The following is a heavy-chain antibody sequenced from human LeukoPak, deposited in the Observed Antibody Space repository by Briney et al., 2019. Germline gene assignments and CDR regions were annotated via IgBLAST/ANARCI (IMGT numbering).Heavy chain of an antibody. CDR3: ARVKTGSYRYYYHPMDV. Sequence: PSQTLSLTCSVSGFSISSGGYSWSWIRQHPGKGLEWIGYIYYSGTTYYNPSLKSRVTMSVDTSKNQFSLKLSSVTAADTAVYFCARVKTGSYRYYYHPMDVWGQGTTVTVSS. D-gene: IGHD1-1*01. J-gene: IGHJ6*02. V-gene: IGHV4-31*03. CDR2: IYYSGTT. CDR1: GFSISSGGYS.